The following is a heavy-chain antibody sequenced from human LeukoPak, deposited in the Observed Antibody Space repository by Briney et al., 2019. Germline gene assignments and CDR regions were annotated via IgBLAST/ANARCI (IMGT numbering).Heavy chain of an antibody. CDR2: IYYSGST. D-gene: IGHD3-3*01. V-gene: IGHV4-30-4*08. CDR1: GGSISSGDYY. Sequence: SQTLSLTCTVSGGSISSGDYYWSWIRQPPGKGLEWIGYIYYSGSTYYNPSLKSRVTISVDTSKNQFSLKLSSVTAADTAVYYCARQVLEWLLPASDYWGQGTLVTVSS. CDR3: ARQVLEWLLPASDY. J-gene: IGHJ4*02.